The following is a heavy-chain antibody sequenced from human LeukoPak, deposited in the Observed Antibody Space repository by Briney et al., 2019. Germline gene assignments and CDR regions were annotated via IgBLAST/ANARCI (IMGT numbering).Heavy chain of an antibody. J-gene: IGHJ3*01. Sequence: SETLSLTCSVSGDSIRSHYCAWIRQPPGKGLEWIGHIYNSATTDYNPSSKSRVTISLDTSKKQFSLKMTSVTALDSAVYYCARGGEGYNDDAFEVWGLGTAVTVSS. V-gene: IGHV4-59*11. CDR1: GDSIRSHY. CDR2: IYNSATT. D-gene: IGHD5-24*01. CDR3: ARGGEGYNDDAFEV.